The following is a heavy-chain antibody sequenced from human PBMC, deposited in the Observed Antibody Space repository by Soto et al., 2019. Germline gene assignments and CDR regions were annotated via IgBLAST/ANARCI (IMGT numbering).Heavy chain of an antibody. J-gene: IGHJ6*02. CDR1: GYSFTAYY. V-gene: IGHV1-2*04. CDR3: ARANTIRPSYFKMDV. CDR2: INPNSGGT. Sequence: QVQLVQSGPEVRKPGPSLKVSCKASGYSFTAYYIHWVRQGPGRGLEWVGWINPNSGGTYYAQKFQAWSTMTRDTSISTAYLELSGLTSNDTAVYYCARANTIRPSYFKMDVWGQGTTVTVSS. D-gene: IGHD3-3*01.